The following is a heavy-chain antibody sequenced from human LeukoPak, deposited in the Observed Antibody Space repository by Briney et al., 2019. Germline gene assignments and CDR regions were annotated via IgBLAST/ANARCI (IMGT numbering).Heavy chain of an antibody. CDR2: IYSGGGT. CDR1: GFTFSAYA. J-gene: IGHJ4*02. V-gene: IGHV3-66*01. D-gene: IGHD5-18*01. CDR3: TRAFAYSYGDFDN. Sequence: GGSLRLSCEASGFTFSAYAMTWVRQAPGKGLEWVSVIYSGGGTYYADSVKDRFTISRDNSKNTLFLQMNSLRVEDSAVYYCTRAFAYSYGDFDNWGQGTLVAVSS.